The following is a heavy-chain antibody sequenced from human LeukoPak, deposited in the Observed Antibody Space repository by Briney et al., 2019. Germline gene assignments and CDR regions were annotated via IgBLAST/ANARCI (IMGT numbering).Heavy chain of an antibody. D-gene: IGHD3-22*01. J-gene: IGHJ1*01. V-gene: IGHV4-59*08. Sequence: SETLSLTCTLSGGSISSYYSRWIRQPPGRGLEWIGYIYYSGSTNYNPSLKSRVTIPVDTSKKQFSLKLSSVTAADTAVYYCARHDSYDSSGYYSGYFQHWGQGTLVTVSS. CDR3: ARHDSYDSSGYYSGYFQH. CDR2: IYYSGST. CDR1: GGSISSYY.